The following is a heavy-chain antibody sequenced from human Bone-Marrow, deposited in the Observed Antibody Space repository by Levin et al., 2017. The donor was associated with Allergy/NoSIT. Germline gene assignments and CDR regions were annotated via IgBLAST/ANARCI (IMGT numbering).Heavy chain of an antibody. CDR3: ASLRWYFDV. CDR1: GGSLSSSSYY. V-gene: IGHV4-39*01. Sequence: SETLSLTCTVSGGSLSSSSYYWAWIRQPPGKGLEWIGSVYYSGSTHYNLSLKSRVTISVDTSKNQFSLKLRSVTGADRAVYYCASLRWYFDVWGRGTLVTVSS. J-gene: IGHJ2*01. CDR2: VYYSGST.